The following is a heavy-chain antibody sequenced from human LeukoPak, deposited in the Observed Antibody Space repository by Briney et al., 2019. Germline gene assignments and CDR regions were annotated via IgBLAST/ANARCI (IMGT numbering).Heavy chain of an antibody. Sequence: PSETLSLTCAVYGGSFSGYYWSWIRQPPGKGLEWIGEINHSGSTNYNPSLKSRVTISVDTSKNQFSLKLSSETAADTAVYYCASSLLTADAFDIWGQGTMVTVSS. V-gene: IGHV4-34*01. CDR1: GGSFSGYY. J-gene: IGHJ3*02. D-gene: IGHD3-9*01. CDR3: ASSLLTADAFDI. CDR2: INHSGST.